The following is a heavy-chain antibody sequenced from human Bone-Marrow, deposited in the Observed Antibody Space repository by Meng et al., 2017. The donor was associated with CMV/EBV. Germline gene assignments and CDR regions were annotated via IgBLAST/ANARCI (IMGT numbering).Heavy chain of an antibody. CDR3: ARALFLEWLGGFGP. V-gene: IGHV4-59*01. Sequence: SETLSLTCTVSGGSISSYYWSWIRQPPGKGLEWIGYIYYSGSTNYNPSLKSRVTISVDTSKNQFSLQLSSVTAADTAVYYCARALFLEWLGGFGPWGQGNRVTGAS. J-gene: IGHJ5*02. D-gene: IGHD3-3*01. CDR2: IYYSGST. CDR1: GGSISSYY.